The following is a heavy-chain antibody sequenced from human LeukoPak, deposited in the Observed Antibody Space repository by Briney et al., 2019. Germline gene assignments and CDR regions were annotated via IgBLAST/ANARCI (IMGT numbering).Heavy chain of an antibody. D-gene: IGHD3-22*01. Sequence: SETLSLTCTVSGGSINNHYWCWIRPPPGKGLEWIGSIFYSGSTDSNPSLKGRVTISVDASKNQFSLKLSSVTAADTAMYFCARHYDSSAYWYYFGHWGQGTLVTVSS. CDR2: IFYSGST. CDR1: GGSINNHY. CDR3: ARHYDSSAYWYYFGH. J-gene: IGHJ4*02. V-gene: IGHV4-59*08.